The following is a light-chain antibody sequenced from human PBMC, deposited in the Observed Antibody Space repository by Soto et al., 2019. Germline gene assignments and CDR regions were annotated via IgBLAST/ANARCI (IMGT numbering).Light chain of an antibody. V-gene: IGKV3-11*01. CDR3: QQRSNAALT. Sequence: EIVMTQSPATLSVSPGERATLSCRASQSVSSNLAWYQQKPGQAPRLLIYDASNRATGIPARFSGSGSGTDFTLTISSLEPEDFAVYYCQQRSNAALTFGGGTKVDIK. CDR1: QSVSSN. J-gene: IGKJ4*01. CDR2: DAS.